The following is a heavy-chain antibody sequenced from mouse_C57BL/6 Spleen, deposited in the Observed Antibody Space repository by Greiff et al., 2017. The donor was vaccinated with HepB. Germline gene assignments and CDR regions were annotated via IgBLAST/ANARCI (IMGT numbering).Heavy chain of an antibody. V-gene: IGHV1-82*01. J-gene: IGHJ2*01. CDR1: GYAFSSSW. CDR3: ARGTLITTADYFDY. Sequence: VQLQQSGPELVKPGASVKISCKASGYAFSSSWMNWVKQRPGKGLEWIGRIYPGDGDTNYNGKFKGKATLTADKSSSTAYMQLSSLTSEDSAVYFCARGTLITTADYFDYWGQGTTLTVSS. CDR2: IYPGDGDT. D-gene: IGHD1-1*01.